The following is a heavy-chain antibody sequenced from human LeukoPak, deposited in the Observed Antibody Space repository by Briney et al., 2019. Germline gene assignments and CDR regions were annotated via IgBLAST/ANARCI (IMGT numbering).Heavy chain of an antibody. CDR2: IYYSGST. Sequence: SDTLSLTCTVSGGPMNAYYWTWLRQPPGKGLEWIGYIYYSGSTNYNPSLKSRLTISVDTSNNQFSLKLSSVTAADTAVYYCATIAGSSSFWGQGTLVTVSS. D-gene: IGHD6-6*01. J-gene: IGHJ4*02. V-gene: IGHV4-59*08. CDR1: GGPMNAYY. CDR3: ATIAGSSSF.